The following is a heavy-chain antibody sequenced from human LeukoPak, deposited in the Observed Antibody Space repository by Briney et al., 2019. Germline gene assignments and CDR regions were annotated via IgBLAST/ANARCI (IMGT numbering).Heavy chain of an antibody. CDR2: IYYSGST. J-gene: IGHJ4*02. CDR3: ARTYYDFWSYYFDY. Sequence: PSETLSLTCTVSGGSLSSYYWSWIRQPPGKGLEWIGYIYYSGSTNYNPSLKSRVTISVDTSKNQFSLKLSSVTAADTAVYYCARTYYDFWSYYFDYWGQGTLVTVSS. CDR1: GGSLSSYY. D-gene: IGHD3-3*01. V-gene: IGHV4-59*01.